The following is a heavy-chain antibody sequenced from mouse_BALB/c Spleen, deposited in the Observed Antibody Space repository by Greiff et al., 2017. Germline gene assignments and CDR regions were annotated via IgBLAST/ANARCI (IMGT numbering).Heavy chain of an antibody. CDR2: ISYSGST. Sequence: EVKVEESGPSLVKPSQTLSLTCSVTGDSITSGYWNWIRKFPGNKLEYMGYISYSGSTYYNPSLKSRISITRDTSKNQYYLQLNSVTTEDTATYYGAREFWYTYYYAMDYWGQGTSVTVSS. J-gene: IGHJ4*01. V-gene: IGHV3-8*02. D-gene: IGHD1-1*02. CDR3: AREFWYTYYYAMDY. CDR1: GDSITSGY.